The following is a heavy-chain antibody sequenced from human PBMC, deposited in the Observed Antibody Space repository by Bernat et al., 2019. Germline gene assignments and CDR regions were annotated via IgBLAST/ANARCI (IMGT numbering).Heavy chain of an antibody. Sequence: EVQLLESGGGLVQPGGSLRLSCVASGFTFSSYAMSWVRQAPGKGLEWVSSISGSGGSTYYADSVKGRFTISRDNSKNTLYLQMNSLRAEDPAVYYCAKAYSSSWYEFFQHWGQGTLVTVSS. CDR1: GFTFSSYA. J-gene: IGHJ1*01. CDR3: AKAYSSSWYEFFQH. D-gene: IGHD6-13*01. V-gene: IGHV3-23*01. CDR2: ISGSGGST.